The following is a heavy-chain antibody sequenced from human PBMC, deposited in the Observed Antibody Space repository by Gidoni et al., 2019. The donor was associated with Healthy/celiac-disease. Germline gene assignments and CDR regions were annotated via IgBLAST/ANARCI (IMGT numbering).Heavy chain of an antibody. CDR2: ISGSGGST. Sequence: EVQLLEPGGGLVQPGGSLSLSCAAPGFPFSSSAMSWVRQAPGQGLEWVSAISGSGGSTYYADSVKGRFTISRDNSKNTLYLQMNSLRAEDTAVYYCAKSGVRASGSYRTLKGYYFDYWGQGTLVTVSS. J-gene: IGHJ4*02. V-gene: IGHV3-23*01. CDR1: GFPFSSSA. CDR3: AKSGVRASGSYRTLKGYYFDY. D-gene: IGHD1-26*01.